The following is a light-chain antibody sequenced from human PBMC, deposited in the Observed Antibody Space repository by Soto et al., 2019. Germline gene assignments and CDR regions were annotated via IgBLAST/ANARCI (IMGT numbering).Light chain of an antibody. V-gene: IGLV2-14*01. CDR1: SSDVGGYDY. CDR2: DVT. J-gene: IGLJ2*01. CDR3: SSYISSISGVV. Sequence: QSVLTQPASVSGSPGQSITISCTGTSSDVGGYDYVSWYQQHPGKAPKLMIYDVTNRPSGVSNRFSGSKSGNTASLTISGLQAEDEADYYCSSYISSISGVVFGGGTKVTVL.